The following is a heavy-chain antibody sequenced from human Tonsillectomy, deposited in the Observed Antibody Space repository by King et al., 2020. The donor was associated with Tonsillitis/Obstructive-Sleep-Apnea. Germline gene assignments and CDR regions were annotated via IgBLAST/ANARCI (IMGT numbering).Heavy chain of an antibody. CDR1: VGSISSSSYY. Sequence: QLQESGPGLVKPSETLSLTCTVSVGSISSSSYYWGWIRQPPGNGLEWIGRCYYSGSTYYNPSLKSRVTISVDTSKNQFSLKLSSVTAADTAVYYCMGTTVTTFREYWGQGTLVTVSS. CDR2: CYYSGST. CDR3: MGTTVTTFREY. V-gene: IGHV4-39*01. D-gene: IGHD4-17*01. J-gene: IGHJ4*02.